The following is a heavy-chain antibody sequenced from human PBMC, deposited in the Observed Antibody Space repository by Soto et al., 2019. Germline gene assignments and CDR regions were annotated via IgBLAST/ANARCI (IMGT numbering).Heavy chain of an antibody. V-gene: IGHV4-34*01. CDR1: GGSFSGYY. D-gene: IGHD3-22*01. CDR3: ARGRLLREFDY. Sequence: SETLSLTCAVYGGSFSGYYWSWIRQPPGKGLEWIGEINHSGSTNYNPSLKSRVTISVDTSKNQFSLKLSSVTAADTAVYYCARGRLLREFDYWGQGTLVTVSS. J-gene: IGHJ4*02. CDR2: INHSGST.